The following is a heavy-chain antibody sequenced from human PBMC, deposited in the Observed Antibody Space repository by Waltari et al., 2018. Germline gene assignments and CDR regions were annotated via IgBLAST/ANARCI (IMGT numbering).Heavy chain of an antibody. CDR2: ISNSGART. V-gene: IGHV3-23*01. CDR3: AIQASGYFAPFDF. J-gene: IGHJ4*02. Sequence: EVELLESGGGLVQPGGSLRLSCAASGFTFRAYPMNWVRQAPGKGLEWVSVISNSGARTSYADSVKRRFTISRDNSKNTLYLQMNSLRAEDTALYYCAIQASGYFAPFDFWGQGTLVTVSS. CDR1: GFTFRAYP. D-gene: IGHD5-12*01.